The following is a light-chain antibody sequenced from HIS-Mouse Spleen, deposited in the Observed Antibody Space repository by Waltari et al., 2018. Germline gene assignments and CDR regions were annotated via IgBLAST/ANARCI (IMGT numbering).Light chain of an antibody. J-gene: IGLJ2*01. CDR3: YSTDSSGNHRV. CDR1: ALPTTY. Sequence: SYELTQPPSVSVSPGQTARITCSGAALPTTYAYWYQQKSGPAPLLVIYEDSKRPSGIPERFSGSSSGTMATLTISGAQVEDEADYYCYSTDSSGNHRVFGGGTKLTVL. V-gene: IGLV3-10*01. CDR2: EDS.